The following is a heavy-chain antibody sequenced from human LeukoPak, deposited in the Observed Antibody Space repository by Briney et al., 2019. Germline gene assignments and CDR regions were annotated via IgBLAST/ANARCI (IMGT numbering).Heavy chain of an antibody. J-gene: IGHJ4*02. CDR2: ISASSTYI. D-gene: IGHD4-11*01. V-gene: IGHV3-21*01. CDR1: GFTFSSYS. CDR3: ASPLTTVKVNY. Sequence: GGPLRLSCAASGFTFSSYSMNWVRQAPGKGLEWVSSISASSTYIYYADSVKGRFTISRDNAKNSLYLQMNSLRAEDTAVYYCASPLTTVKVNYWGQGTLVTVSS.